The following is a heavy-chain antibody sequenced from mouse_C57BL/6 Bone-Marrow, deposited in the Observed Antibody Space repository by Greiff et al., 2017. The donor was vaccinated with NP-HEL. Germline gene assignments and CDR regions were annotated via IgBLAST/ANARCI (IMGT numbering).Heavy chain of an antibody. CDR2: IHPNSGST. J-gene: IGHJ1*03. CDR3: ARFMISYYYGSINWYFDV. D-gene: IGHD1-1*01. CDR1: GYTFTSYW. Sequence: VQLQQPGAELVKPGASVKLSCKASGYTFTSYWMHWVKQRPGQGLEWIGMIHPNSGSTNYNEKFKSKATLTVDKSSSTAYMQLSSLTSEDAAVYYCARFMISYYYGSINWYFDVWGTGTTVTVSS. V-gene: IGHV1-64*01.